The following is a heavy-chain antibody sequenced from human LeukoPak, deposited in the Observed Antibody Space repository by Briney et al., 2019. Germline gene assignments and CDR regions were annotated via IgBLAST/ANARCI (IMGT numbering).Heavy chain of an antibody. CDR2: IKQDGSEK. CDR3: ARDSKGLLWFGDEYEHKFDY. Sequence: PGGSLRLSCAASGFTFSSYWMSWVRQAPGKGLEWVANIKQDGSEKYYVDSVKGRFTISRDNAKNSLYLQMNSLRAEDTAVYYCARDSKGLLWFGDEYEHKFDYWGQGTLVTVSS. V-gene: IGHV3-7*01. J-gene: IGHJ4*02. D-gene: IGHD3-10*01. CDR1: GFTFSSYW.